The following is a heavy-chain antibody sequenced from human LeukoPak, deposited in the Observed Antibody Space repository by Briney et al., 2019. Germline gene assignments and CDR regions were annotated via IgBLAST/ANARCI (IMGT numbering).Heavy chain of an antibody. V-gene: IGHV1-69*04. CDR1: GGTFSSYA. D-gene: IGHD1-1*01. CDR3: ARDGTTGTTYYYYGMDV. J-gene: IGHJ6*02. Sequence: SVKVSCKASGGTFSSYAISWVRQAPGQGLEWMGRIIPILGIANYAQKFQGRVTITADKSTSTAYMELSSLRSEDTAVYYCARDGTTGTTYYYYGMDVWGQGTTVTVPS. CDR2: IIPILGIA.